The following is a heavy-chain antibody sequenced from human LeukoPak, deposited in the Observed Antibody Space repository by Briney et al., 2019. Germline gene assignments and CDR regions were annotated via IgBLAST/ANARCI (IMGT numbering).Heavy chain of an antibody. D-gene: IGHD5-24*01. CDR3: VKGVQRWLQCGFDH. CDR1: GFTFISYA. J-gene: IGHJ4*02. V-gene: IGHV3-64D*06. Sequence: GGSLRLFCAASGFTFISYAMHWVRQAPGNGLEYVSGIRDNGGNTYYADYVKGRFTISRDNSKNTLYLQMGRLRAEEPAVDYCVKGVQRWLQCGFDHWGRGTLVTVSS. CDR2: IRDNGGNT.